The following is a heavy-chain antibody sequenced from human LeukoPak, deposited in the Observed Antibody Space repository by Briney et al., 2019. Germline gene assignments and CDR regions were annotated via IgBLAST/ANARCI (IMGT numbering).Heavy chain of an antibody. D-gene: IGHD6-13*01. CDR1: GDRFIRYW. V-gene: IGHV5-51*01. CDR2: LYPRDSDT. J-gene: IGHJ4*02. CDR3: ARSLAAAGRDFDY. Sequence: CEGSGDRFIRYWISGWRQIPGKGLEWMGILYPRDSDTRFSPLPQGSVTPFPDKSLSPAYLQWSSLKPSDTAMYYWARSLAAAGRDFDYWGQGTLVTVSS.